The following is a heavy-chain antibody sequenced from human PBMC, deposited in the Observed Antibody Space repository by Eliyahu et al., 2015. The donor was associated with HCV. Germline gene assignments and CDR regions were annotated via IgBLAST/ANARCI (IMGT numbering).Heavy chain of an antibody. CDR2: IQFSGGT. CDR3: ASRLASSGYSYVF. V-gene: IGHV4-39*07. CDR1: AGSISTSTAY. Sequence: HLQLQESGPGLVKPSETLSLTCTVSAGSISTSTAYWGWIRQPPGKGLEWIGDIQFSGGTNSNPSLMSRVTISIDAPKSQFSVRLNPVTAADTAVYYCASRLASSGYSYVFWGQGTLVTVSS. J-gene: IGHJ4*02. D-gene: IGHD5-18*01.